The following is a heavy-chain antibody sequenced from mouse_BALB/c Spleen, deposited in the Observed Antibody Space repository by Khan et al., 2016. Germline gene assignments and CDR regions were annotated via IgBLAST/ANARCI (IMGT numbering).Heavy chain of an antibody. J-gene: IGHJ2*01. CDR1: GYSITSGYR. D-gene: IGHD1-1*01. V-gene: IGHV3-1*02. CDR3: ACPHCYGSDY. Sequence: LQESGPDLVKPSQSLSLTCTVTGYSITSGYRWHWIRQFPGNKLEWMGYIHYNGSTNYNPSLKSRISITRDTSKNQFFLQLHSVTTEDTAAYYCACPHCYGSDYGGQGTTLTVSS. CDR2: IHYNGST.